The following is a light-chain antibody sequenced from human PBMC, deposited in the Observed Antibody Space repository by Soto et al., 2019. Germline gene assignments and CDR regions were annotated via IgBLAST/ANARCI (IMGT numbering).Light chain of an antibody. CDR3: QQRYDWLT. CDR1: QGIKND. Sequence: DIQMTQSPSSLSASVGDGVTITCRASQGIKNDLAWYQQKPGKAPKRLIYAVSSLQSEVPSRFSGSGSGTEFTLTISSLQPEDSAVYYCQQRYDWLTFGGGTKVDIK. CDR2: AVS. J-gene: IGKJ4*01. V-gene: IGKV1-17*01.